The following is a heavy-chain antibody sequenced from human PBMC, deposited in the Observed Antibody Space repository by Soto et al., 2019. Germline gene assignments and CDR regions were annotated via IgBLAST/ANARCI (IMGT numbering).Heavy chain of an antibody. CDR3: AKGPTGATAQVDY. J-gene: IGHJ4*02. D-gene: IGHD1-1*01. CDR2: ITESGAT. Sequence: PGGSLRLSCAASGFTFSNYAMNWVRQAPGEGLEWVSEITESGATYYTDSVKGRFTISRDNSKNTLYLQMNSLRAEDTAVYYCAKGPTGATAQVDYWGQGTLVTVSS. CDR1: GFTFSNYA. V-gene: IGHV3-23*01.